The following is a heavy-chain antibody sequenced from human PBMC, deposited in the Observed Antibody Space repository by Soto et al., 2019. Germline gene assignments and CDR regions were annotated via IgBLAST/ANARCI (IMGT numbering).Heavy chain of an antibody. D-gene: IGHD3-3*01. CDR3: AKGTANTVFGVDTLFDF. CDR2: ISGSASAT. CDR1: GFSFSNYA. V-gene: IGHV3-23*01. Sequence: GGSLRLSCATSGFSFSNYAMSWVRQAPGKGLEWVSLISGSASATHYADSVKGRFTISRDNSKRTVYLQLNSLRAEDTAVYYCAKGTANTVFGVDTLFDFWGRGTLVTVS. J-gene: IGHJ4*03.